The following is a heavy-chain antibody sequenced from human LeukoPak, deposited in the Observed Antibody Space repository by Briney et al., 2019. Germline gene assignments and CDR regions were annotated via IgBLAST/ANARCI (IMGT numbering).Heavy chain of an antibody. V-gene: IGHV4-39*01. CDR1: GVSISSTSYC. J-gene: IGHJ5*02. CDR3: AQSLGASTWFGNWFDP. CDR2: IYYSGRT. Sequence: SETLSLACTVSGVSISSTSYCWGWIRQPPGKGLEWIGSIYYSGRTYYNPSLKSRLTISVDTPKNQFSLKLSSVTAADTAVYYCAQSLGASTWFGNWFDPWGQGTLVTVSS. D-gene: IGHD3-10*01.